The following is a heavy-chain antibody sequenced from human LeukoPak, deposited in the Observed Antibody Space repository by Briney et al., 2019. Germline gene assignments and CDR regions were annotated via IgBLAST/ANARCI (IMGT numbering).Heavy chain of an antibody. D-gene: IGHD1-1*01. CDR3: VREQKTGDSRFFDY. Sequence: GGSLRLSCAASGLNFSSYWMHWVRQVPGEGLVWISRISSDGNTTTYADSVKGRLTISRDNAKNTLYLQMSSLRAEDTALYDCVREQKTGDSRFFDYWGQGTLVTVSS. CDR1: GLNFSSYW. J-gene: IGHJ4*02. CDR2: ISSDGNTT. V-gene: IGHV3-74*01.